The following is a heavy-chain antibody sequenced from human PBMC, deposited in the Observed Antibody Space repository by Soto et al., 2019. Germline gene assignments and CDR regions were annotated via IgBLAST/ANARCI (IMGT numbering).Heavy chain of an antibody. V-gene: IGHV3-66*01. CDR1: GFTVSTSR. J-gene: IGHJ4*02. CDR3: ARERRGDGNAEL. D-gene: IGHD1-7*01. CDR2: IYSGGNT. Sequence: DVQVVESGGGLVLPGGSLRLSCAASGFTVSTSRMSWFRQAPGKGLEWVSVIYSGGNTYYADSVKGRFTISRDNSQNTLYIQKNSLSAEDTGVYYCARERRGDGNAELWGQGNLVTVSS.